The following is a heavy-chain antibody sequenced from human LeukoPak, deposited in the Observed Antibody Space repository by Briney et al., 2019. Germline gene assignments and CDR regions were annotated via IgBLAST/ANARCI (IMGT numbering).Heavy chain of an antibody. CDR3: ARDREDVVVPAAIPGDY. CDR1: GFTFSSYG. J-gene: IGHJ4*02. Sequence: PGRSLRLSCAASGFTFSSYGMHWVRQAPGKGPEWVAVISYDGSNKYYADSVKGRFTISRDNSKNTLYLQMNSLRAEDTAVYYCARDREDVVVPAAIPGDYWGQGTLVTVSS. V-gene: IGHV3-30*19. D-gene: IGHD2-2*02. CDR2: ISYDGSNK.